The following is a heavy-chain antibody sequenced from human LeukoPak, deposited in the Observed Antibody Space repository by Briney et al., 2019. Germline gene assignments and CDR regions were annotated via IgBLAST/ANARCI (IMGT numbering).Heavy chain of an antibody. J-gene: IGHJ3*02. CDR3: ARDGYYLDAFDI. CDR2: IWYDGSNK. V-gene: IGHV3-33*01. Sequence: PGGSLRLSCAASGFTFSSYGMHWVRQAPGKGREWVAVIWYDGSNKYYAGSVKGRFTISRDNSKNTLYLQMNSLRAEDTAVYYCARDGYYLDAFDIWGQGTMVTVYS. D-gene: IGHD3-22*01. CDR1: GFTFSSYG.